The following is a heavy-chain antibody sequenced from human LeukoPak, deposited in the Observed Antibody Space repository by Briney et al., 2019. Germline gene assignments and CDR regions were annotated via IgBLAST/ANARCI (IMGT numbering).Heavy chain of an antibody. CDR2: IKQDGSEK. Sequence: GGSLRLSCAASGFPFSGYWMDWVRQATGKGMEWVANIKQDGSEKYYADSVKGRFTISRDNAKNSVYLQMNSLRAEDTAVYYCSRSLDYLGQGALVTVSS. CDR3: SRSLDY. J-gene: IGHJ4*02. CDR1: GFPFSGYW. V-gene: IGHV3-7*01.